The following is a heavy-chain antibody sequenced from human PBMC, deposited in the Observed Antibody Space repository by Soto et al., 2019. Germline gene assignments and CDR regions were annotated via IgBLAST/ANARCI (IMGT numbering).Heavy chain of an antibody. CDR2: ISGSGGST. V-gene: IGHV3-23*01. CDR1: GFTFSSYA. Sequence: PGGSLRLSCAASGFTFSSYAMSWVRQAPGKGLEWVSAISGSGGSTYYADSVKGRFTISRDNSKNTLYLQMNSLRAEDTAVYYCAKSVTMIVVAQYYFDNGGQGTLVTGSS. CDR3: AKSVTMIVVAQYYFDN. D-gene: IGHD3-22*01. J-gene: IGHJ4*02.